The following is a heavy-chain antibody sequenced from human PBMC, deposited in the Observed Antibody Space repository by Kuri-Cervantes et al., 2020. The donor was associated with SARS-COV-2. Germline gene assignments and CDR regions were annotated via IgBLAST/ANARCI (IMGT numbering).Heavy chain of an antibody. J-gene: IGHJ4*02. V-gene: IGHV4-38-2*02. D-gene: IGHD6-19*01. CDR2: IYHSGRT. Sequence: SGTLCLTCTVSGYSISGGYYWGWSRQPPGKGLGWIGSIYHSGRTYYNPSLKSRVTISVDTSKNQFSLKLSSVTAADTAVYYCERGAPEYSSGWVRIKEKDYWGQGTLVTVSS. CDR1: GYSISGGYY. CDR3: ERGAPEYSSGWVRIKEKDY.